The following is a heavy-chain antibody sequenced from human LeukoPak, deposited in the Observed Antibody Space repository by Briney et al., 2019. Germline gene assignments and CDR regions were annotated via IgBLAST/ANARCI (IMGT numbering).Heavy chain of an antibody. Sequence: PGGSLRLSCAASGFTFSSYAMSWVRQAPGKGLEWVSAISGSGGSTYYADSVKGRFTISRDNSKNTLYLQMNSLRAEDTAVYYCAKGSAVPAAFGRTRRFDYWGQGTLVTVSS. CDR2: ISGSGGST. CDR3: AKGSAVPAAFGRTRRFDY. D-gene: IGHD2-2*01. CDR1: GFTFSSYA. V-gene: IGHV3-23*01. J-gene: IGHJ4*02.